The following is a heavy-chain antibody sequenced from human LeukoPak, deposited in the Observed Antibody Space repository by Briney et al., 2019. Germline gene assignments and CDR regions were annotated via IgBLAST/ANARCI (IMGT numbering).Heavy chain of an antibody. V-gene: IGHV1-2*02. CDR3: AREVKRGYSYGYSY. Sequence: GASVKVSCKASGYTFTGYYMHWVRQAPGLGLEWMGWINPNSGGTNYAQKFQGRVTMTRDTSISTAYMELSRLRSDDTAVYYCAREVKRGYSYGYSYWGQGTLVTVSS. D-gene: IGHD5-18*01. CDR1: GYTFTGYY. J-gene: IGHJ4*02. CDR2: INPNSGGT.